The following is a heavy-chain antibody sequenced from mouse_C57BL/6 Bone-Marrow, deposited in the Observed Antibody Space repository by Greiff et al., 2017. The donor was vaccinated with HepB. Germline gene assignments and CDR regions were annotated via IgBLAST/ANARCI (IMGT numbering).Heavy chain of an antibody. V-gene: IGHV1-78*01. CDR3: ARTYYGSSYDWYFDD. Sequence: QVQLQQSDAELVKPGASVKISCKASGYTFTDHTIHWMKQRPEQGLEWIGDIYPRDGSTKYNEKFKGKATLTADKSSSTAYMQLNSLTSEDSAVYFCARTYYGSSYDWYFDDWGTGTTVTVSS. CDR1: GYTFTDHT. J-gene: IGHJ1*03. CDR2: IYPRDGST. D-gene: IGHD1-1*01.